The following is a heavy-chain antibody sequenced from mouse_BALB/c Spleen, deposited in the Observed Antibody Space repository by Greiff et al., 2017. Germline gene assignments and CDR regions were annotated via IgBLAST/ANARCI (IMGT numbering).Heavy chain of an antibody. Sequence: EVKLMESGGGLVKPGGSLKLSCAASGFTFSDYYMYWVRQTPEKRLEWVATISDGGSYTYYPDSVKGRFTISRDNAKNNLYLQMSSLKSEDTAMYYCARGRGELGLREFAYWGQGTLVTVSA. D-gene: IGHD3-3*01. V-gene: IGHV5-4*02. J-gene: IGHJ3*01. CDR1: GFTFSDYY. CDR2: ISDGGSYT. CDR3: ARGRGELGLREFAY.